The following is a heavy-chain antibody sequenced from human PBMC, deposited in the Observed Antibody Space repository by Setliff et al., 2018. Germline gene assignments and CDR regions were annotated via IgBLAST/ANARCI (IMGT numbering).Heavy chain of an antibody. D-gene: IGHD3-10*01. CDR3: ARVLVLGYNWFDP. Sequence: SETLSLTCAVYGESFSGYFWSWIRQTPEKGLEWIGEISHSGNTNYNPSFKSRVTISIDTSKNQFSLKVNSVTAADTAVYFCARVLVLGYNWFDPWGQGTPVTVSS. CDR1: GESFSGYF. J-gene: IGHJ5*02. V-gene: IGHV4-34*01. CDR2: ISHSGNT.